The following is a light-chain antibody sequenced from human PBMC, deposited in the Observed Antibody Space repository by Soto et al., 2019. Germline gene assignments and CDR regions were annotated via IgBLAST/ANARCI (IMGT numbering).Light chain of an antibody. CDR2: KNN. CDR1: SSNIGNFY. CDR3: AAWDDSLSGPGV. V-gene: IGLV1-47*01. J-gene: IGLJ7*02. Sequence: QSVLPQPPSASGTPGQRVTLSCSGSSSNIGNFYVYWYQQLPGTAPKLLIYKNNQRPLGVPDRFFGSKSGTSASLAISGLRSEDEADYYCAAWDDSLSGPGVFGGGTQLTAL.